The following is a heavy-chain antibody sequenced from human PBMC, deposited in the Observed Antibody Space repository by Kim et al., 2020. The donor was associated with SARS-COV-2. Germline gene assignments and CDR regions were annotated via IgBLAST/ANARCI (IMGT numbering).Heavy chain of an antibody. V-gene: IGHV3-53*01. CDR1: GFTVSSNY. CDR3: AREFSMVRGVIHY. CDR2: IYSGGST. Sequence: GGSLRLSCAASGFTVSSNYMSWVRQAPGKGLEWVSVIYSGGSTYYADSVKGRFTISRDNSKNTLYLQMNSLRAEDTAVYYCAREFSMVRGVIHYWGQGTLVTVSS. D-gene: IGHD3-10*01. J-gene: IGHJ4*02.